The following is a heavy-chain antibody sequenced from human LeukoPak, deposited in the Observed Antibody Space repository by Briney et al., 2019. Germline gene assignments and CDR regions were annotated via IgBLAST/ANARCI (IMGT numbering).Heavy chain of an antibody. CDR3: ARGGVATAMVTYY. V-gene: IGHV3-7*01. CDR1: GFTFSSYW. CDR2: IKQDGSEK. D-gene: IGHD5-18*01. J-gene: IGHJ4*02. Sequence: PGGSLRLSCAASGFTFSSYWMSWFGQAPGKGLEGVANIKQDGSEKYYVNSVKRQFTISSDNAKNSLYLQMNSLRAEDTAVYYCARGGVATAMVTYYWGQGTLVTVSS.